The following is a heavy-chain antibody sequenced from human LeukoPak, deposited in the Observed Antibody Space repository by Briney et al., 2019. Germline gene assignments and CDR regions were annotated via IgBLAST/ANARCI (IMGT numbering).Heavy chain of an antibody. CDR3: ARDLRSAAGYYYYYYMDV. CDR2: RRYDGSNK. CDR1: GFTFSTYG. V-gene: IGHV3-30*02. D-gene: IGHD6-13*01. Sequence: GGSLRLSCAASGFTFSTYGMHWVRQPPGKGLEWVPFRRYDGSNKYYSDSVKGRFTISRDNSNNTLYLQMNSLRAEDTAVYYCARDLRSAAGYYYYYYMDVWGKGTTVTVSS. J-gene: IGHJ6*03.